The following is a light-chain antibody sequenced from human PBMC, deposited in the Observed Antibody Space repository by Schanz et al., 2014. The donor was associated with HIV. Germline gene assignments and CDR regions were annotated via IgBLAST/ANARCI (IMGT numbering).Light chain of an antibody. CDR3: QSYDVANFGV. Sequence: NFMLTQPHSVSESPGKTVTISCTRSSGSIASDYVHWYQQRPGSAPTIVIYENHQRVSGVPDRFSGSIDSSSNSASLTVSGLETDDEADYYCQSYDVANFGVFGGGTKVTVL. CDR1: SGSIASDY. CDR2: ENH. V-gene: IGLV6-57*04. J-gene: IGLJ3*02.